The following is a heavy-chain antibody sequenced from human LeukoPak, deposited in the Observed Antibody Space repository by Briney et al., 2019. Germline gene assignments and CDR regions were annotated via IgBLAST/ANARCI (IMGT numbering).Heavy chain of an antibody. CDR3: ARDRSIASDY. D-gene: IGHD6-6*01. CDR2: IDSDGSST. CDR1: GFTFSSYW. Sequence: PARSLRLSCAASGFTFSSYWMHWVRQAPGKGLVWVSRIDSDGSSTTDADSVKGRFTISSDNAKNTLYLKTNSLRAEDTAVYYCARDRSIASDYWGQGTLVTVSS. V-gene: IGHV3-74*01. J-gene: IGHJ4*02.